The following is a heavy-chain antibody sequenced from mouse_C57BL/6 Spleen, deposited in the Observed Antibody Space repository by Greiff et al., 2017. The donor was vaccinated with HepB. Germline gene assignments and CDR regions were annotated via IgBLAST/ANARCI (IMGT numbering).Heavy chain of an antibody. J-gene: IGHJ2*01. V-gene: IGHV1-59*01. D-gene: IGHD1-1*01. CDR3: ARSSITTVVATDFDY. Sequence: QVQLQQSGAELVRPGTSVKLSCKASGYTFTSYWMHWVKQRPGQGLEWIGVIDPSDSYTNYNQKFKGKATLTVDTSSSTAYMQLSSLTSEDSAVYYCARSSITTVVATDFDYWGQGTTLTVSS. CDR2: IDPSDSYT. CDR1: GYTFTSYW.